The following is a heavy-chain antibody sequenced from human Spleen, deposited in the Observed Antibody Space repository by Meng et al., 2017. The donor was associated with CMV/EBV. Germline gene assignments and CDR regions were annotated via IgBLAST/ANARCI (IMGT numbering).Heavy chain of an antibody. CDR2: INSDGSST. V-gene: IGHV3-74*01. CDR3: AREGGHYYGSGSSPGY. J-gene: IGHJ4*02. D-gene: IGHD3-10*01. CDR1: GFTFSSYW. Sequence: GFTFSSYWMHWVRQAPGKGLVWVSRINSDGSSTSYADSVKGRFTISRDNAKNTLYLQMNSLRAEDTAVYYCAREGGHYYGSGSSPGYWGQGTLVTVSS.